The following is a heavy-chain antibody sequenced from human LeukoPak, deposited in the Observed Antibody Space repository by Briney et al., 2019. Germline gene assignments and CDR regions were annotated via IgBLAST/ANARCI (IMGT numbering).Heavy chain of an antibody. CDR2: IKNDGSIT. V-gene: IGHV3-74*01. CDR3: TKSDWFDP. CDR1: GFIFSGYW. D-gene: IGHD3-3*01. J-gene: IGHJ5*02. Sequence: GGSLRLSCAASGFIFSGYWMHWVRHAPGKGLVWLSRIKNDGSITSYADSVKGRFTISRDNAKNTLYLQMNGLRVEDTAVYYCTKSDWFDPWGQGTLVTVSS.